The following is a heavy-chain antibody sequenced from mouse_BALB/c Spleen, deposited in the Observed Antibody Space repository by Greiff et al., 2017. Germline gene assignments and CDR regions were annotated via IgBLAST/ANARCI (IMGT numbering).Heavy chain of an antibody. V-gene: IGHV5-4*02. Sequence: EVMLVESGGGLVKPGGSLKLSCAASGFTFSDYYMYWVRQTPEKRLEWVATISDGGSYTYYPDSVKGRFTISRDNAKNNLYLQMSSLKSEDTAMYYCARDKSSYDYYAMDYWGQGTSVAVSS. CDR2: ISDGGSYT. D-gene: IGHD1-1*01. J-gene: IGHJ4*01. CDR1: GFTFSDYY. CDR3: ARDKSSYDYYAMDY.